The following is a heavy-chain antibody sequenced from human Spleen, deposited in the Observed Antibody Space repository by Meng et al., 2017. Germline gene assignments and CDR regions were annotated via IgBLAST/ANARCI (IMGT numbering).Heavy chain of an antibody. CDR1: GDSVSGNSAA. J-gene: IGHJ4*02. CDR2: TYYRSAWYN. V-gene: IGHV6-1*01. D-gene: IGHD5/OR15-5a*01. Sequence: VQLTHSGPGLVERSQPLSLTCAISGDSVSGNSAAWNWIRQSPSRCLEWLGRTYYRSAWYNDYAVSVQGLITITADTSMNQFSLQLNSITPEDTAVYYCAHVWAFDYWGQGTLVTVSS. CDR3: AHVWAFDY.